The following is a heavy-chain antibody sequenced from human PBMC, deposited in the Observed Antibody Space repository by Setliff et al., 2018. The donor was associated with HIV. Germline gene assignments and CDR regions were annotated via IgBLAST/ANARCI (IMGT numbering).Heavy chain of an antibody. V-gene: IGHV3-15*01. D-gene: IGHD3-10*01. CDR3: TREIRDGYPRSSN. CDR2: IKSKTDGGTT. J-gene: IGHJ4*02. Sequence: GGSLRLSCAASGFTFKNAWMNWVRQVPGKGLEWIGRIKSKTDGGTTDYAAPVKGRFTISRDDSKSTLYLQLTTLRTEDTGFYFCTREIRDGYPRSSNWGQGTLVTVSS. CDR1: GFTFKNAW.